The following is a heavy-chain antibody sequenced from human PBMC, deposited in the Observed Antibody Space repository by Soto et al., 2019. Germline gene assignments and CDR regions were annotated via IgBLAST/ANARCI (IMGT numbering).Heavy chain of an antibody. CDR1: GGSLSGYY. Sequence: PSETLSLTCAVYGGSLSGYYWSWIRQTPGKGLEWTGEINHSGSTKDNLSLKSRVTISVDTSKNQFSLKLSSVTAADTAVYYCARGSVLWFGDSDLWGRGTLVAVSS. CDR2: INHSGST. J-gene: IGHJ2*01. D-gene: IGHD3-10*01. V-gene: IGHV4-34*01. CDR3: ARGSVLWFGDSDL.